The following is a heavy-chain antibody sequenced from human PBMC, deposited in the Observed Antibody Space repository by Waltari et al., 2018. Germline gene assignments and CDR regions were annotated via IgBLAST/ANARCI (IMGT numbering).Heavy chain of an antibody. CDR2: MNPNRGNP. Sequence: QVQLVQSGAEVKKPGASVKVSCKASGYTFTSYDINWVRQATGQGLEWMGWMNPNRGNPGYAQKCQGRVTMTRNTSISTAYMELSSLRSEDTAVYYCARLPLRWPSYAFDIWGQGTMVTVSS. V-gene: IGHV1-8*01. CDR1: GYTFTSYD. D-gene: IGHD4-17*01. J-gene: IGHJ3*02. CDR3: ARLPLRWPSYAFDI.